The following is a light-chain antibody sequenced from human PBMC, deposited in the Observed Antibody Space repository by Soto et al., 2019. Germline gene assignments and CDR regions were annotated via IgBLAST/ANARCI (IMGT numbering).Light chain of an antibody. J-gene: IGKJ2*01. Sequence: DIQMTQSPSSLSASVGDRVTITCRASQSITGYLNWYKQKPGKAPKLLIYAASSLQSGVPSRFSGSGSGTDFTLTISSLQPEDFATYYCQQSYSIPYTFGQGTKLEIK. V-gene: IGKV1-39*01. CDR3: QQSYSIPYT. CDR1: QSITGY. CDR2: AAS.